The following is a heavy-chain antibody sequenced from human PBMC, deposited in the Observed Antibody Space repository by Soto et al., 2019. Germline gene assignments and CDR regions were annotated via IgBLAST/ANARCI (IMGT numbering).Heavy chain of an antibody. J-gene: IGHJ4*02. CDR2: SSGRGGST. D-gene: IGHD5-18*01. Sequence: PGKVLEWLSASSGRGGSTYYADSVKGRLTISRDNAKITLYLQMNSLRAEDTAVYYCATGGPKEKMGTADFDNWGQ. V-gene: IGHV3-23*01. CDR3: ATGGPKEKMGTADFDN.